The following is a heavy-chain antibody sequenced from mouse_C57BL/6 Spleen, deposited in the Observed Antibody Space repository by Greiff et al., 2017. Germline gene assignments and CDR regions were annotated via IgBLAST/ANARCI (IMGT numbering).Heavy chain of an antibody. CDR3: ARGSSGYSYFDY. CDR2: INPYNGGT. Sequence: EVQLQQSGPVLVKPGASVKMSCKASGYTFTDYYMNWVKQSYGKSLEWIGVINPYNGGTSYNQKFKGKATLTVDKSSSTAYMELNSLTSEDSAVYYCARGSSGYSYFDYWGQGTTLTVSS. V-gene: IGHV1-19*01. J-gene: IGHJ2*01. CDR1: GYTFTDYY. D-gene: IGHD3-2*02.